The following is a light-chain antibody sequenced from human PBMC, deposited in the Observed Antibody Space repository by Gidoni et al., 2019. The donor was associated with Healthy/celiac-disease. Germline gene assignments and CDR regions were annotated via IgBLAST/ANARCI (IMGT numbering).Light chain of an antibody. CDR3: CSYAGSYTLV. CDR1: SSAVGGYNF. J-gene: IGLJ2*01. V-gene: IGLV2-11*01. Sequence: QSALTQPRSVSGSPGQSVTISCTGTSSAVGGYNFVAWYQQYPGKAPKLMIYDVSKRPSGVPDRFSGSKSGNTASLTISGLQAEDEAGYYCCSYAGSYTLVFGGGTKLTVL. CDR2: DVS.